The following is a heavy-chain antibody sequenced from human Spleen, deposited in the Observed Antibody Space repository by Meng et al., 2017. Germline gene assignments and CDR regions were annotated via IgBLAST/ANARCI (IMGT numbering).Heavy chain of an antibody. CDR1: GVTFSNAW. CDR3: IWNDLGDQ. V-gene: IGHV3-15*01. CDR2: IKSNADGATT. Sequence: VQVVDSGGDLMKPAGSRRLSCEGAGVTFSNAWMSLARQAPRQGLELVGRIKSNADGATTDYAARVSGRVTISRDDSKSTIYLQMNNLKSEDTATYYCIWNDLGDQWGLGTLVTVSS. D-gene: IGHD1-1*01. J-gene: IGHJ4*02.